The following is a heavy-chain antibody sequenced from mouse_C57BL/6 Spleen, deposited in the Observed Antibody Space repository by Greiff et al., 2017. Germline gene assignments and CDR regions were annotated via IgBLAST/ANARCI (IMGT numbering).Heavy chain of an antibody. J-gene: IGHJ4*01. V-gene: IGHV14-2*01. CDR2: MDPEDGET. CDR1: GFNIKDYY. CDR3: ARSYYYGSSCTMDY. Sequence: EVKLMESGAELVKPGASVQLSCTASGFNIKDYYMHWVKQRTEQGLEWIGRMDPEDGETKYAPKFQGKATITAVTSSNTDYLQLSSLTSEVTAVYYCARSYYYGSSCTMDYWGQGTSVTVSS. D-gene: IGHD1-1*01.